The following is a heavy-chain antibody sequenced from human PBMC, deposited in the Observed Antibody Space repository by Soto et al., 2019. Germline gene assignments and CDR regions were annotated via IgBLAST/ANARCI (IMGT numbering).Heavy chain of an antibody. CDR2: IYYSGST. CDR1: GASINSGDYY. CDR3: ATDPGEVKLDFYYYYYGMDV. V-gene: IGHV4-30-4*01. Sequence: ASETLSLTCTVSGASINSGDYYWGWVRQPPGKGLEWIGYIYYSGSTYYNPSLKSRVTISVDTSKNQFSLRLSSVTAADTAVYYCATDPGEVKLDFYYYYYGMDVWGQGTTVTV. D-gene: IGHD3-16*01. J-gene: IGHJ6*02.